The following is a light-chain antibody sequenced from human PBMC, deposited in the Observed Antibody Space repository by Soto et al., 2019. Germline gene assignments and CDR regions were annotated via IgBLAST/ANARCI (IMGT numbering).Light chain of an antibody. CDR2: DVS. V-gene: IGLV2-14*03. CDR3: ASYTTRSTVI. CDR1: TSDIGRFNY. Sequence: QSALTQPASVSGSPGQSITISCTGTTSDIGRFNYVSWYQYHPGKAPKLMIYDVSNRPSGLSNRFSGSKSGNTASLIISGLQAEDEADYYCASYTTRSTVIFGGGTKLTVL. J-gene: IGLJ2*01.